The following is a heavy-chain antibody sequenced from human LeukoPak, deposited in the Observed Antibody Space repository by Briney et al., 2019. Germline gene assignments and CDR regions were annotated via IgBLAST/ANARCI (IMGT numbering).Heavy chain of an antibody. D-gene: IGHD4-17*01. CDR2: INHSGIT. CDR3: AKATNTVTTYYIDY. Sequence: PSETLSLTCAVYGGSFNDYYWTWIRQPPGKGLEWIGEINHSGITNYNPSLKSRVTLSVDTSKNHFSLKLSSVTAADTAVYYCAKATNTVTTYYIDYWGQGTLVIVSS. V-gene: IGHV4-34*01. J-gene: IGHJ4*02. CDR1: GGSFNDYY.